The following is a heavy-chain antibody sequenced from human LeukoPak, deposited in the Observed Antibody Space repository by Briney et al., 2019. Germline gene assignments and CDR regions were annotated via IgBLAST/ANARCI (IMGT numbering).Heavy chain of an antibody. CDR2: INPNSGGT. CDR1: GYTFTGYY. J-gene: IGHJ3*02. CDR3: YYDSSGWLRVINDAFDI. Sequence: GASVKVSCKASGYTFTGYYMHWVRQAPGQGLEWMGWINPNSGGTNYAQKFQGRVTMTRDTSISTAYMELSRLRSDDTAVYYCYYDSSGWLRVINDAFDIWGQGTMVTVSS. D-gene: IGHD3-22*01. V-gene: IGHV1-2*02.